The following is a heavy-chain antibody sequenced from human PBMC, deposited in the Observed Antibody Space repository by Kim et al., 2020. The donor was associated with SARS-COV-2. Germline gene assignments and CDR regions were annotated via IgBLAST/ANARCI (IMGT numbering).Heavy chain of an antibody. J-gene: IGHJ6*02. V-gene: IGHV4-39*01. Sequence: SETLSLTCTVSGGSISSSSYYWGWIRQPPGKGLEWIGSIYYSGSTYYNPSLKSRVTISVDTSKNQFSLKLSSVTAADTAVYYCARHSTFRGYSGYVPYYMDVWGQGTTVTVSS. CDR2: IYYSGST. CDR1: GGSISSSSYY. CDR3: ARHSTFRGYSGYVPYYMDV. D-gene: IGHD5-12*01.